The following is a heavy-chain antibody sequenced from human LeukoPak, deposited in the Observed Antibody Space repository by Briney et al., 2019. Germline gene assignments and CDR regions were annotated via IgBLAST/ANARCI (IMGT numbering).Heavy chain of an antibody. CDR3: ARDWYYYDSSGSDY. J-gene: IGHJ4*02. V-gene: IGHV1-2*02. Sequence: GASVKVSCKASGYTFTGYYIHWVRQAPGQGLEWMGWINPNSGGTNYAQKFQGRVTMTRDTSISTAYMELSRLRSDDTAVYYCARDWYYYDSSGSDYWGQGTLVTVSS. CDR1: GYTFTGYY. D-gene: IGHD3-22*01. CDR2: INPNSGGT.